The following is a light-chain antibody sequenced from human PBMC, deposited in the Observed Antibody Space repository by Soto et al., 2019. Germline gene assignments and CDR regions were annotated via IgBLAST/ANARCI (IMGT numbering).Light chain of an antibody. V-gene: IGKV3-11*01. Sequence: EVVLTQSPVTLSLSPGERATLSCRASETVGTLLAWYQQQPGQAPRLLIYDAYVRAPGIPARFSGSGSGTDLTLTISSLEPEDCAVYYCLQRANWAYTFGQGTRLDIK. CDR2: DAY. J-gene: IGKJ2*01. CDR3: LQRANWAYT. CDR1: ETVGTL.